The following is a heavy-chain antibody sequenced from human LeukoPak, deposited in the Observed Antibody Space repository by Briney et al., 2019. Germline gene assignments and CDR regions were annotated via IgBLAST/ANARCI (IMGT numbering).Heavy chain of an antibody. CDR2: ISAYNGNT. CDR1: GGTFSSYA. Sequence: GASVKVSCKASGGTFSSYAISWVRQAPGQGLEWMGWISAYNGNTNYAQKLQGRVTMTTDTSTSTAYMELRSLRSDDTAVYYCARGTPQLAPAGYYYYYMDVWGKGTTVTVSS. CDR3: ARGTPQLAPAGYYYYYMDV. J-gene: IGHJ6*03. D-gene: IGHD6-6*01. V-gene: IGHV1-18*01.